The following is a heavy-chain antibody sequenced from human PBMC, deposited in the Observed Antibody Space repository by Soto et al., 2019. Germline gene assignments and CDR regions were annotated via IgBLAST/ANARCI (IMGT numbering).Heavy chain of an antibody. V-gene: IGHV3-74*01. CDR2: INSDGSTT. Sequence: EVQLVESGGDLVQPGGSLRLSCAVSGIPFNSNWMHWVRQAPGKGLVWVSRINSDGSTTSYADSVRGRFTISRDNAKNTLYLQMNSLRAEDTAVYYCVRDERYASSSRFDHWGQGTLVTVSS. CDR1: GIPFNSNW. D-gene: IGHD6-6*01. CDR3: VRDERYASSSRFDH. J-gene: IGHJ4*02.